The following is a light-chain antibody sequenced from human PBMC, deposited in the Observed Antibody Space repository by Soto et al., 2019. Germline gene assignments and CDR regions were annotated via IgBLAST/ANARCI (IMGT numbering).Light chain of an antibody. Sequence: ELVLPQSPDTLSLSPGERATLSCTASQSVSSSYLAWYQQKPGQAPRLLIYGTSRRAPGIPDRFSGSGSGTDFTLTISRLEPEDFAVYYCQQYGSSPRTFGQGTKVDIK. V-gene: IGKV3-20*01. CDR3: QQYGSSPRT. J-gene: IGKJ1*01. CDR2: GTS. CDR1: QSVSSSY.